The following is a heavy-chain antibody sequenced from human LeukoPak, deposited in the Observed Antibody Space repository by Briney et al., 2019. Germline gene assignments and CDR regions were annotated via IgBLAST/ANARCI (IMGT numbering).Heavy chain of an antibody. J-gene: IGHJ4*01. V-gene: IGHV4-34*01. CDR1: GGSFSGYY. D-gene: IGHD4-11*01. CDR3: ATLTGRAYSHRFFPY. CDR2: INHSGST. Sequence: SETLSLTCAVYGGSFSGYYWSWIRQPPGKGLEWIGEINHSGSTNYNPSLKSRVTISVDTSKNQFSLKLSSVTAADTAVYYCATLTGRAYSHRFFPYWGQGTLVTVSS.